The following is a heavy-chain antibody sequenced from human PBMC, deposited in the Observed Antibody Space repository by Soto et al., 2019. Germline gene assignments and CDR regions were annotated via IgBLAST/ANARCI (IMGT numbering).Heavy chain of an antibody. V-gene: IGHV3-11*01. D-gene: IGHD5-18*01. Sequence: QVQLVESGGGLVKPGGSLRLSCAASAFTFSDYYMSWIRQAPGKGLEWGSHISSSGVVIYYADSVKGRFTISRDKAKNSLYLQMKSLRAEDTAVYFCARRVGDSYNSNFDYWGQGTLVTVSS. CDR3: ARRVGDSYNSNFDY. CDR1: AFTFSDYY. CDR2: ISSSGVVI. J-gene: IGHJ4*02.